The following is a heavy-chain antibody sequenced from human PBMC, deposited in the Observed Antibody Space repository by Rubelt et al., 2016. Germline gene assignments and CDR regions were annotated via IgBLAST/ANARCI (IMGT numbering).Heavy chain of an antibody. Sequence: VRQAPGKGLEWVANIKQDGSEKYYVDSVKGRFAISRDNAKNSLYLQMNSLRAEDTAVYYCAKDKATVTTWKRGFDYWGQGTLVTVSS. V-gene: IGHV3-7*03. J-gene: IGHJ4*02. D-gene: IGHD4-11*01. CDR3: AKDKATVTTWKRGFDY. CDR2: IKQDGSEK.